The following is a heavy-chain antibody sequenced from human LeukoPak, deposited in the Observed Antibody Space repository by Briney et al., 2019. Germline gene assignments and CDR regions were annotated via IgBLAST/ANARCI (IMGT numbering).Heavy chain of an antibody. CDR2: ISYDGSNK. CDR3: ARDLDSRYTAMFFGY. Sequence: PGRSLRLSCAASGFTFSSYAMHWVRQAPGKGLEWVAVISYDGSNKYYADSVKGRFTISRDNSKNTLYLQMNSLRAEDTAVYYWARDLDSRYTAMFFGYWGQGTLVTVSS. V-gene: IGHV3-30-3*01. J-gene: IGHJ4*02. D-gene: IGHD5-18*01. CDR1: GFTFSSYA.